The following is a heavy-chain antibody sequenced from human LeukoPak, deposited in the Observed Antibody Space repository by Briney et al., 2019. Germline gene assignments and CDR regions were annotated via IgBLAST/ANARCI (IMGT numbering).Heavy chain of an antibody. CDR1: GFTLSSYW. J-gene: IGHJ4*02. D-gene: IGHD2-2*01. CDR3: AKDMGYCSSATCYGLDY. Sequence: GGSLRLSCAGYGFTLSSYWMSWVRQAPGKGLEWVANIKQDGSDKYYVDSMKGRFTISRDNAKNSLFLQMNRLRAEDTAIYYCAKDMGYCSSATCYGLDYWGQGTLVTVSS. V-gene: IGHV3-7*03. CDR2: IKQDGSDK.